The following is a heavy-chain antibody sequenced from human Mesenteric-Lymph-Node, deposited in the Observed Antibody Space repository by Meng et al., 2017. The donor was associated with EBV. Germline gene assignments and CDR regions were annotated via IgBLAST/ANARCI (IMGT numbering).Heavy chain of an antibody. V-gene: IGHV1-3*01. CDR3: ARDHFGIAVAGTVPIDY. CDR1: GYTFTSYA. J-gene: IGHJ4*02. CDR2: INAGNGDT. Sequence: VQLVQSGAEVKKPGASVKVSCQASGYTFTSYAIHWVRQAPGQRLEWMGRINAGNGDTKYSQKFQDRVTITRDTSASTAYMELSSLRSEDTAVYYCARDHFGIAVAGTVPIDYWGQGTLVTVSS. D-gene: IGHD6-19*01.